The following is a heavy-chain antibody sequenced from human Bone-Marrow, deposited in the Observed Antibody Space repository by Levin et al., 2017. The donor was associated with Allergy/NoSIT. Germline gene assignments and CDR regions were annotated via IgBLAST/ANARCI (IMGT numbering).Heavy chain of an antibody. D-gene: IGHD6-19*01. CDR1: GFTFSNYA. Sequence: LSLTCAASGFTFSNYAMSWVRQAPGKGLEWVSTFSGSGDITYYAESLRGRFTISRDDSKNTLYLQMSSLVADDTATYYCAKRTFYSTGWAFDHWGLGTLVTVSS. CDR2: FSGSGDIT. V-gene: IGHV3-23*01. J-gene: IGHJ4*02. CDR3: AKRTFYSTGWAFDH.